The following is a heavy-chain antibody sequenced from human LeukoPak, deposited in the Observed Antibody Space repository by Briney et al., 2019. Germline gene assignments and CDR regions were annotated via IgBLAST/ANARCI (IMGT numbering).Heavy chain of an antibody. D-gene: IGHD3-16*02. Sequence: SETLSPTCAVYGGSFSGYYWSWIRQPPGKGLEWIGEINHSGSTNYNPSLKSRVTISVDTSKSQFSLKLSSVTAADTAVYYCARAGYDYVWGSYRQHAFDIWGQGTMVTVSS. J-gene: IGHJ3*02. CDR2: INHSGST. V-gene: IGHV4-34*01. CDR1: GGSFSGYY. CDR3: ARAGYDYVWGSYRQHAFDI.